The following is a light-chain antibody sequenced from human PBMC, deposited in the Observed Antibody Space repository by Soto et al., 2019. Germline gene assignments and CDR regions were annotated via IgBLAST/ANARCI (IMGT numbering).Light chain of an antibody. CDR3: QQYGGSART. Sequence: EIVLTQSPGTLSLSPGERATLSCRASQSVSSNYLAWYQQKPGQAPRLLIYGASIRATGIPARFSGSGSGTEFTLTISRLEPEDFAVYYCQQYGGSARTFGQGTKVEIK. J-gene: IGKJ1*01. CDR2: GAS. V-gene: IGKV3-20*01. CDR1: QSVSSNY.